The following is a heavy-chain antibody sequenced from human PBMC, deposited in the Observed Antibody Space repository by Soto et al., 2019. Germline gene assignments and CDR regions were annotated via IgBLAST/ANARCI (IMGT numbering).Heavy chain of an antibody. J-gene: IGHJ4*01. CDR2: ISISSSDR. V-gene: IGHV3-21*06. CDR1: GFTLRTYT. Sequence: RGSLRLSCAASGFTLRTYTMNWVRQAPGKGLEWVSSISISSSDRYYADSVRGRFTISRDNAKNALYLQMNSLRADDTAVYFCVRGMNPLFGGQGTLVTVSS. CDR3: VRGMNPLF.